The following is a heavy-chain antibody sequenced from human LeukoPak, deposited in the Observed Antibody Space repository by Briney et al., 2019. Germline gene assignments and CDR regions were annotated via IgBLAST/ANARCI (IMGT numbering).Heavy chain of an antibody. CDR1: GYTFTVYY. V-gene: IGHV1-2*02. Sequence: GASVKVSCKASGYTFTVYYMHWVRQAPGQGLEWMGWINPNSGGTNYAQKFQGRVTMTRDTSISTAYMELSRLRSDDTAVYYCARDAALYLRPGPHDYWGQGTLVTVSS. CDR3: ARDAALYLRPGPHDY. CDR2: INPNSGGT. J-gene: IGHJ4*02. D-gene: IGHD2-8*01.